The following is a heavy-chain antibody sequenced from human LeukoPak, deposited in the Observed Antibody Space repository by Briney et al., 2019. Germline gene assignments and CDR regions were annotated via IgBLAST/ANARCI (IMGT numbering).Heavy chain of an antibody. CDR1: GGTFSSYA. CDR2: IIPIFGTT. Sequence: SVKVSCKASGGTFSSYAISWVRQAPGQGLEWMGGIIPIFGTTNYAQKFQGRVTITADKSTSTAYMELSSLRSEDTAVYYCARGQLRYATKQFDYWGQGTLVTVSS. V-gene: IGHV1-69*06. D-gene: IGHD3-9*01. J-gene: IGHJ4*02. CDR3: ARGQLRYATKQFDY.